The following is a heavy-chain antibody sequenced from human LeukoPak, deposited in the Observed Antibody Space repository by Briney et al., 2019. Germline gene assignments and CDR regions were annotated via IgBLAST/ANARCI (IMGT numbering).Heavy chain of an antibody. J-gene: IGHJ4*02. V-gene: IGHV4-39*07. CDR1: GGSISSSSYY. CDR2: IYYSGST. D-gene: IGHD3-16*01. CDR3: ARQGFGSSYFDY. Sequence: PSQTLSLTCTVSGGSISSSSYYWGWIRQPPGKGLEWIGGIYYSGSTYYNPSLKSRVTISLDTSKNQFSLKLSSVTAADTAVYYCARQGFGSSYFDYWGQGTLVTVSS.